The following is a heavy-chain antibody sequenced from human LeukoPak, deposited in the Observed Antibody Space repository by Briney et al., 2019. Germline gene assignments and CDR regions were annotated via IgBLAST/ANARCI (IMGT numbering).Heavy chain of an antibody. J-gene: IGHJ5*02. CDR1: GGSISSGDYY. D-gene: IGHD4-11*01. Sequence: SQTLSLTCTVSGGSISSGDYYWSWIRQPPGKGPEWIGYIYYSGSTYYNPSLKSRVTISVDTSKNQFSLKLSSVTAADTAVYYCARVRFTVRKENWFDPWGQGTLVTVSS. CDR2: IYYSGST. V-gene: IGHV4-30-4*08. CDR3: ARVRFTVRKENWFDP.